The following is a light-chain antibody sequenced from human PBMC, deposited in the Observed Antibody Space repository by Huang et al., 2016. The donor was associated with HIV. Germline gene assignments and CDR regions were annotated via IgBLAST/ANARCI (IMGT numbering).Light chain of an antibody. CDR3: QQYGSSPPT. CDR1: QSVSSTS. V-gene: IGKV3-20*01. CDR2: GAS. J-gene: IGKJ1*01. Sequence: EIVLTQSPGTLSLSPGERATLSCRASQSVSSTSLAWYQRKPGQPPRLLIYGASSRATGIPDRFSGSGSGTDFTLTISRLEPEDFAMYYCQQYGSSPPTFGQGTKVEIK.